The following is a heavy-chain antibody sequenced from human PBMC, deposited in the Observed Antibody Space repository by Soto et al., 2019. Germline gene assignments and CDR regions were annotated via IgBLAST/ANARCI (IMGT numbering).Heavy chain of an antibody. CDR1: GFTFSSHW. Sequence: EVRLVESGGGLVQPGGSLTLSCAASGFTFSSHWMHWVRQVPGKGLMWVSRIDSDASSAGYADSVAGRFTISRDNVKNTLYLQMRSLRAEDTAVDYCARNNWGIDYWGQGILVTVSS. D-gene: IGHD7-27*01. CDR2: IDSDASSA. CDR3: ARNNWGIDY. J-gene: IGHJ4*02. V-gene: IGHV3-74*01.